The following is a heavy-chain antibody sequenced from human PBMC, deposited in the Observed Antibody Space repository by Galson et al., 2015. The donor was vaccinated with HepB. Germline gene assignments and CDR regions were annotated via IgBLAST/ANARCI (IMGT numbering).Heavy chain of an antibody. V-gene: IGHV1-69*13. CDR3: ARERERRIKRGVATVGFDY. J-gene: IGHJ4*02. D-gene: IGHD3-10*01. Sequence: SVKVSCKASGGTFSSYAISWVRQAPGQGLEWMGGIIPIFGTANYAQKFQGRVTITADESTSTAYMELSSLRSEDTAVYYCARERERRIKRGVATVGFDYWGQGSLGTVSS. CDR2: IIPIFGTA. CDR1: GGTFSSYA.